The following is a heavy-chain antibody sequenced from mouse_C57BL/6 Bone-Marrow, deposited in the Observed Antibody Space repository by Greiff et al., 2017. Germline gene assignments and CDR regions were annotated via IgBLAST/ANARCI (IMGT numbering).Heavy chain of an antibody. Sequence: VKLMEPGPGLVQPSQSLSITCTASGFSLTSYGVHWVRQSPGQGLEWLGVIWSGGSTDYNAAFISRLSISKDNSKSQVFFKMISLQADDTAIYYCARNGNNALAWFAYWGQGTLVTVSA. CDR2: IWSGGST. V-gene: IGHV2-2*01. CDR3: ARNGNNALAWFAY. CDR1: GFSLTSYG. D-gene: IGHD4-1*01. J-gene: IGHJ3*01.